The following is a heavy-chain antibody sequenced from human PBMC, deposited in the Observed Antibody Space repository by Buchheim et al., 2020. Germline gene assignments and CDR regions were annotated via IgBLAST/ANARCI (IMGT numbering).Heavy chain of an antibody. J-gene: IGHJ6*02. Sequence: QVQLVESGGGVVQPGRSLRLSCAASGSTFSSYGMHWVRQAPGRGLEWVAFIRYDGSNKYYADSVKGRFTISRDNSKNTLYLQMNSLRAEDTAVYYCAKDVLMVYATLYYYYGMDVWGQGTT. V-gene: IGHV3-30*02. CDR2: IRYDGSNK. D-gene: IGHD2-8*01. CDR3: AKDVLMVYATLYYYYGMDV. CDR1: GSTFSSYG.